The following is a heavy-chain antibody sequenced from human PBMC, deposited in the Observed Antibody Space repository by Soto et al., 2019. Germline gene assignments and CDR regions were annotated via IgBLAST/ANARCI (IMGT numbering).Heavy chain of an antibody. D-gene: IGHD1-26*01. CDR1: GFNVSAYT. CDR3: ARWEQPLFDY. J-gene: IGHJ4*02. CDR2: ISSDGNHK. Sequence: QVKLVESGGGVVQPGRFLRLSCAASGFNVSAYTMHWVRQAPGKGLEWVAVISSDGNHKYYTDSVKGRFTISRDTSTNTLYQQMNSLRAEDTAVYYCARWEQPLFDYWGQGTLVTVSS. V-gene: IGHV3-30-3*01.